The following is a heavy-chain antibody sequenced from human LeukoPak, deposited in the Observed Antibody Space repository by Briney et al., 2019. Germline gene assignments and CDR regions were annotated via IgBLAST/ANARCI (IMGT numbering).Heavy chain of an antibody. CDR3: ARSRVRGVRLNWFDP. D-gene: IGHD3-10*01. V-gene: IGHV4-39*07. J-gene: IGHJ5*02. CDR2: IYYSGST. CDR1: GGSISSSSYY. Sequence: SETLSLTCTVSGGSISSSSYYWGWIRQPPGKGLEWIGSIYYSGSTYYNPSLKSRVTISVDTSKNQFSLKLSSVTAADTAVYYCARSRVRGVRLNWFDPWGQGTLVTVSS.